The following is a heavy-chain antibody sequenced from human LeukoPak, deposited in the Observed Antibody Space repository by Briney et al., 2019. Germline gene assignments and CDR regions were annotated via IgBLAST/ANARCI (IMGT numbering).Heavy chain of an antibody. CDR3: ATEASSSWNYYYYMDV. CDR1: GYTFTSYD. Sequence: ASVKVSCKASGYTFTSYDISWVRQATGQGPEWMGWMNPNSGNTGYAQKFQGRVTMTRNTSISTAYMELSSLRSEDTAVYYCATEASSSWNYYYYMDVWAKGPRSPSP. J-gene: IGHJ6*03. V-gene: IGHV1-8*01. D-gene: IGHD6-13*01. CDR2: MNPNSGNT.